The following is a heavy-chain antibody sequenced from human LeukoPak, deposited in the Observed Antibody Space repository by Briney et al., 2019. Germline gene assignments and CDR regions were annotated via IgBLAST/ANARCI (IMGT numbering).Heavy chain of an antibody. V-gene: IGHV1-69*13. D-gene: IGHD2-8*01. J-gene: IGHJ4*02. Sequence: ASVKVSCKASGGTFSSYAISWVRQAPGQGLEWMGGIIPIFGTANYAQKFQGRVTITADESTSTAYMELSSLRSEDTAVYYCARVRDIVLMVYDPALNYWGQGTLVTVSS. CDR2: IIPIFGTA. CDR3: ARVRDIVLMVYDPALNY. CDR1: GGTFSSYA.